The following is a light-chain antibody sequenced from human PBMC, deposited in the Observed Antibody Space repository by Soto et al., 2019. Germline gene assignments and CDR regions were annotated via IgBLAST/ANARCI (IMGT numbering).Light chain of an antibody. CDR3: QSYDNSLSGPVV. J-gene: IGLJ2*01. CDR2: DNT. Sequence: QSVLTQPPSVSGAPGQSVTISCTGSSSNIGAGFDVHWYQQLPETAPKLLIYDNTNRPSGVPDRFSGSKSGTSAYLAITGLQAEDEGDYCCQSYDNSLSGPVVFGGGTKLTVL. V-gene: IGLV1-40*01. CDR1: SSNIGAGFD.